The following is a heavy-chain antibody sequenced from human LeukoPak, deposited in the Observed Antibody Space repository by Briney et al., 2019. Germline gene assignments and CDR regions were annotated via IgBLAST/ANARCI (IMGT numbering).Heavy chain of an antibody. V-gene: IGHV4-59*08. J-gene: IGHJ3*02. CDR2: IYYSGST. CDR1: GGSISSYY. Sequence: PSETLSLTCTVSGGSISSYYWSWIRQPPGKGLEWIGYIYYSGSTNYNPSLKSRVTISVDTSKNQFSLKLSSVTAADTAVYYCAGYYYGSGTTIDIWGQGTTVTVSS. D-gene: IGHD3-10*01. CDR3: AGYYYGSGTTIDI.